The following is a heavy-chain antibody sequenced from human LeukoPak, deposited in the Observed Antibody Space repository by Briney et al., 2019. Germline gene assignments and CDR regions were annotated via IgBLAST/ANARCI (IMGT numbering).Heavy chain of an antibody. D-gene: IGHD1-7*01. CDR3: AHRLGQRRDWNYGKFDY. V-gene: IGHV2-5*02. J-gene: IGHJ4*02. Sequence: SGPTLVNPTQTLTLTCTFSGFSLITSGVGVGWIRQPAGKALEWLALIYWDDDKRYSPFLKSRLTISKDTSKNQVVLTMTNMDPVDTATYFCAHRLGQRRDWNYGKFDYWGQGTLVMVSS. CDR1: GFSLITSGVG. CDR2: IYWDDDK.